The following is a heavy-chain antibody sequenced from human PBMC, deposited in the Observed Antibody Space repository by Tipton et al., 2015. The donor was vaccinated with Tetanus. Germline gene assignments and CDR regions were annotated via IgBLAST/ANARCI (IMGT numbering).Heavy chain of an antibody. V-gene: IGHV4-39*02. J-gene: IGHJ4*02. D-gene: IGHD6-6*01. CDR1: GGSITSSDYF. CDR3: ARPTLRLVIDS. CDR2: VHYTGDT. Sequence: TLSLTCTVSGGSITSSDYFWGWIRQPPGKGLEWIANVHYTGDTYYSPSLQSRVTISVDTSKNHFSLRLSSVTAADTAVYYCARPTLRLVIDSWGQGTLVTVSP.